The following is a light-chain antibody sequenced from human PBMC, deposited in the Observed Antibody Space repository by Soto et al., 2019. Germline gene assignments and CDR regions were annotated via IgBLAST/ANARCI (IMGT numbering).Light chain of an antibody. CDR3: QKYGDSPLT. J-gene: IGKJ4*01. V-gene: IGKV3-20*01. CDR1: QTVTSDY. Sequence: EIVLTQSPGTLSLSPGERATLSCRASQTVTSDYLAWYQQKPGQAPRLLIYGASDRATGIPDRFSASGSGTDFPLTISRLEPQDFAIYYCQKYGDSPLTFGGGTRVDIK. CDR2: GAS.